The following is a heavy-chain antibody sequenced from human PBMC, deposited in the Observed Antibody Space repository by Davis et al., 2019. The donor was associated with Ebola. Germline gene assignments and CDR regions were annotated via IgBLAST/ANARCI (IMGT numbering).Heavy chain of an antibody. CDR2: IRGGGDNT. CDR1: GFSFSTYAMYA. J-gene: IGHJ4*02. D-gene: IGHD3-9*01. CDR3: ARDYHYDILTGPYLDY. Sequence: GESLKISCAASGFSFSTYAMYAMSWVRQAPGKGLEWVSGIRGGGDNTFYADPVKGRFTISRDNSKNTQYLQMNSLRAEDTAVYYCARDYHYDILTGPYLDYWGQGTLVTVSS. V-gene: IGHV3-23*01.